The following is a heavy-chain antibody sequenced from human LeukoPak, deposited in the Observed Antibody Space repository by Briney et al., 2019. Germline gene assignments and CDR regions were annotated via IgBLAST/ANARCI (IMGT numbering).Heavy chain of an antibody. CDR1: GFAFSDSR. J-gene: IGHJ4*02. CDR2: ITGDGSST. Sequence: PGGSLRLSCVASGFAFSDSRMHWVRQAPGKGLEWVSSITGDGSSTAYASSVKGRFTVSRDNARTTLYLQMNSLRVEDTAVYFCAKSRRDFWGQGTLVTVSS. V-gene: IGHV3-74*01. CDR3: AKSRRDF.